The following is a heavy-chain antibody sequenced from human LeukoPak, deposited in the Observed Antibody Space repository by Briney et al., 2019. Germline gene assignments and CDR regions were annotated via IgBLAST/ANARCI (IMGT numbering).Heavy chain of an antibody. J-gene: IGHJ4*02. D-gene: IGHD2-21*02. V-gene: IGHV1-69*04. CDR3: AREGDRDQYFDY. CDR1: AATFTFNA. CDR2: IIPILGIA. Sequence: SVKLSCKASAATFTFNAFAWVRLAPGQGLEWMGRIIPILGIANYAQKFQGRVTITADKSTSTAYMELSSLRSEDTAVYYCAREGDRDQYFDYWGPGTLVTVSS.